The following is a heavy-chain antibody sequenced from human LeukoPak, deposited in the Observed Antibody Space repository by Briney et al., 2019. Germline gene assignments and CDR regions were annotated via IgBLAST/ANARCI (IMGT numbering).Heavy chain of an antibody. J-gene: IGHJ4*02. V-gene: IGHV3-7*01. Sequence: GGSLRLSCAASGFIFSSHWMSWVRQAPGKGLEWVAEIKHDGSEKHHVDSVTGRFTISRDNAKNSLYLQMYSLRAEDTAVYYCARRTPLASVFDSWGQGTLVTVSS. CDR1: GFIFSSHW. CDR2: IKHDGSEK. D-gene: IGHD3-3*02. CDR3: ARRTPLASVFDS.